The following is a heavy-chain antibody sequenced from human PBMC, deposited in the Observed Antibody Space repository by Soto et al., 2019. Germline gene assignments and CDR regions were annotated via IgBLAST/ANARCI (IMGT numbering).Heavy chain of an antibody. CDR1: GFTFSSYA. V-gene: IGHV3-23*01. D-gene: IGHD2-2*01. CDR2: ISGSGGST. CDR3: EKGRGYCSSTSCYVGSDY. Sequence: EVQLLESGGGLVQPGGSLRLSCAASGFTFSSYARSWVRQAPGKGMEWVSAISGSGGSTYYADSVKGRFTISRDNSKNTLSLQMNSQGAEDTAVYYCEKGRGYCSSTSCYVGSDYWGQGTLVTVSS. J-gene: IGHJ4*02.